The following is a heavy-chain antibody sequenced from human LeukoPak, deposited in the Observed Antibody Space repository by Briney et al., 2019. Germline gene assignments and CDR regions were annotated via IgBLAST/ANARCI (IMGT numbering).Heavy chain of an antibody. Sequence: GGSLRLSCAASGFTFTTFWMSWVRQAPGKGLEWVANIKQDESERYYVDSVKGRFTISRDNAKNSLYLQMNSLRAEDTGVYYCAGSGWQVYLDYWGQGALVTVSS. V-gene: IGHV3-7*01. CDR1: GFTFTTFW. J-gene: IGHJ4*02. D-gene: IGHD6-19*01. CDR2: IKQDESER. CDR3: AGSGWQVYLDY.